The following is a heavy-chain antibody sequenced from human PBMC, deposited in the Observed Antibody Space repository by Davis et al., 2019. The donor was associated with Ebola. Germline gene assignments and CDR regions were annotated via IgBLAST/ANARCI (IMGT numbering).Heavy chain of an antibody. CDR2: ISSSGSTI. D-gene: IGHD6-19*01. CDR3: ASGSSGWYYYYYGMDV. CDR1: GFTFSSYE. J-gene: IGHJ6*02. Sequence: GGSLRLSCAASGFTFSSYEMNWVRQAPGKGLESVSYISSSGSTIYYADSVKGRFTISRDNAKNSLYLQMNSLRAEDTAVYYCASGSSGWYYYYYGMDVWGQGTTVTVSS. V-gene: IGHV3-48*03.